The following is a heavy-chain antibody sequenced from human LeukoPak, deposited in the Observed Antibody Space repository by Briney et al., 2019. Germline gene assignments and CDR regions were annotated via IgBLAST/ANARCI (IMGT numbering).Heavy chain of an antibody. CDR1: GFSVSSNY. J-gene: IGHJ6*03. V-gene: IGHV3-21*01. Sequence: GGSLRLSCAASGFSVSSNYMSWVRQAPGKGLEWVSSISSSSSYIYYADSVKGRFTISRDNAKNSLYLQMNSLRAEDTAVYYCARPVVPAASYYYYYYMDVWGKGTTVTVSS. CDR2: ISSSSSYI. D-gene: IGHD2-2*01. CDR3: ARPVVPAASYYYYYYMDV.